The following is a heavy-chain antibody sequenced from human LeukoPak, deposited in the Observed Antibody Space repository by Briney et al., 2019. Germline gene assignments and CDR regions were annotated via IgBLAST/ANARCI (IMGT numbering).Heavy chain of an antibody. Sequence: ASVKVSCKASGYTFTSYGISWVRQAPGQGLEWMGWISAYNGNTNYAQKLQGRVTITADESTSTAYMELSSLRSEDTAVYYCAREGYYDSSGYPPTGFDYWGQGTLVTVSS. D-gene: IGHD3-22*01. CDR1: GYTFTSYG. CDR3: AREGYYDSSGYPPTGFDY. CDR2: ISAYNGNT. V-gene: IGHV1-18*01. J-gene: IGHJ4*02.